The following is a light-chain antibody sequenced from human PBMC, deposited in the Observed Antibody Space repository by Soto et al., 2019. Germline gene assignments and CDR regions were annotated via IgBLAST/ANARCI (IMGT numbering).Light chain of an antibody. J-gene: IGKJ5*01. V-gene: IGKV1-13*02. CDR3: QQYNTYST. CDR1: QGISSA. CDR2: DAS. Sequence: AIHLTQSPSSLSASVGDRVTITCRASQGISSALAWYQQKPGKAPKPLIYDASTLKTGDPSRFSGSGSGSEFNFTITGLQPDDFATYFCQQYNTYSTFGQGTRLEIK.